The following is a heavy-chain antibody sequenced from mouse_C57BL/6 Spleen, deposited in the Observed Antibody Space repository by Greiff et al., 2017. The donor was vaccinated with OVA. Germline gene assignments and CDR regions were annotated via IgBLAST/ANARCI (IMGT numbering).Heavy chain of an antibody. CDR1: GYTFTNYW. Sequence: QVQLQQSGAELVRPGTSVKMSCKASGYTFTNYWIGWAKQRPGHGLEWIGDIYPGGGYTNYNEKFKGKATLTADKSSSTAYMQFSSLTSEDSAIYYCARYYYGSPYYFDYWGQGTTLTVSS. CDR2: IYPGGGYT. CDR3: ARYYYGSPYYFDY. V-gene: IGHV1-63*01. J-gene: IGHJ2*01. D-gene: IGHD1-1*01.